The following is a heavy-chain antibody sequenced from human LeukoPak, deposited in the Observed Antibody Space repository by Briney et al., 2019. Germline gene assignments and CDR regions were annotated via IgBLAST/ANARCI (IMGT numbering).Heavy chain of an antibody. J-gene: IGHJ5*02. Sequence: ASVKVSCKASGYTFTSYGISWVRQAPGQGLGWMGWISAYNGNTNYAQKLQGRVTMTTDTSTSTAYMELRSLRSDDTAVYYCARAGVRSMVRGVIIENWFDPWGQGTLVTVSS. D-gene: IGHD3-10*01. CDR2: ISAYNGNT. CDR3: ARAGVRSMVRGVIIENWFDP. V-gene: IGHV1-18*01. CDR1: GYTFTSYG.